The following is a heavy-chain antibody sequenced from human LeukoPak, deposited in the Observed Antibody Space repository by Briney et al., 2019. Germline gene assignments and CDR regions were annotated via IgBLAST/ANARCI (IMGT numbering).Heavy chain of an antibody. J-gene: IGHJ3*02. CDR3: ASLSDAFDI. V-gene: IGHV3-48*04. CDR2: ISSSSSTI. Sequence: GGSLRLSCAASGFTFSTYSMNWVRQAPGKGLEWISYISSSSSTIYYADSVKGRFTISRDNAKNSLYLQMNSLRAEDTAVYYCASLSDAFDIWGQGTMVTVSS. CDR1: GFTFSTYS.